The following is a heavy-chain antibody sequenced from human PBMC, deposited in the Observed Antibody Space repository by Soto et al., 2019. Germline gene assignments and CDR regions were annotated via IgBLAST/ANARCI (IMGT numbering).Heavy chain of an antibody. CDR2: IRNKANSYTT. CDR1: GFTFSDHY. CDR3: ARDSGKGAYFDY. D-gene: IGHD1-26*01. V-gene: IGHV3-72*01. Sequence: EVQLVESGGGLVQPGGSQRLSCVASGFTFSDHYMDWVPQAPGKGLEWVGRIRNKANSYTTDYAASVKGRFTISRDDSKDSLYLQMNSLKTEDTAIYYCARDSGKGAYFDYWGHGTLATVSS. J-gene: IGHJ4*01.